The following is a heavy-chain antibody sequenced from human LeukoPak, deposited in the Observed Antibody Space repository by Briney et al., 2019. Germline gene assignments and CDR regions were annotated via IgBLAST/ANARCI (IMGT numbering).Heavy chain of an antibody. J-gene: IGHJ4*02. D-gene: IGHD3-10*01. CDR1: GFTFTGYY. CDR2: INPNSGGT. V-gene: IGHV1-2*02. CDR3: ARDLPLWFGIGIDY. Sequence: ASVKVSCKASGFTFTGYYMHWVRQAPGQGLEWMGWINPNSGGTNYAQKFQGRVTMTRDTSISTAYMELSRLRSDDTAVYYCARDLPLWFGIGIDYWGQGTLVTVSS.